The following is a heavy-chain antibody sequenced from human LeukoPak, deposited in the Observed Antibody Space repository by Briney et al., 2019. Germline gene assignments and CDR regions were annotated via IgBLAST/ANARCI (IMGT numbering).Heavy chain of an antibody. D-gene: IGHD3-22*01. CDR1: GGSISSSSSY. CDR3: ARLTVVSLGDAFDI. CDR2: IYYSGST. Sequence: PSETLCLTCTVSGGSISSSSSYWGWIRQPPGKGLEWIGNIYYSGSTYYNPSLKSRVTISVDTSKNQFSLRLSSVTAADTAVYFCARLTVVSLGDAFDIWGHGTMVTVSS. V-gene: IGHV4-39*01. J-gene: IGHJ3*02.